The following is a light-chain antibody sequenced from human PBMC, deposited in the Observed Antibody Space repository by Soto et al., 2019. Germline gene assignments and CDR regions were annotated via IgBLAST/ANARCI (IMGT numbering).Light chain of an antibody. CDR2: DAS. Sequence: DIQMTQSPSTLSASAGDTVTITCRASQSISTFLAWYQQKPGKAPKLLIFDASSLKSGVPSRFSGSGYGTEFTLTISSLQPDDFATYYCQQYSDSSGAFGQGTKVDIK. V-gene: IGKV1-5*01. CDR3: QQYSDSSGA. CDR1: QSISTF. J-gene: IGKJ1*01.